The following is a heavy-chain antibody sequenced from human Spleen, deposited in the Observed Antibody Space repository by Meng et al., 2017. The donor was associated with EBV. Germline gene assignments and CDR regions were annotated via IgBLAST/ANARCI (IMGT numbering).Heavy chain of an antibody. CDR1: GYTLTELS. V-gene: IGHV1-24*01. CDR2: FDPEDGET. Sequence: QLGQAEAEVKKPGASVKVSCQASGYTLTELSMHWVRQAPRKGLEWMGGFDPEDGETIYAQKFQGRVTMTEDTSTDTAYMELSSLRSEDTAVYYCAIRATYYYYSSGYYYNQWGQGTLVTVSS. J-gene: IGHJ4*02. CDR3: AIRATYYYYSSGYYYNQ. D-gene: IGHD3-22*01.